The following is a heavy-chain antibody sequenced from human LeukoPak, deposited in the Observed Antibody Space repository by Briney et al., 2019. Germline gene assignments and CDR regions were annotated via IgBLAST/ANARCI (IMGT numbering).Heavy chain of an antibody. V-gene: IGHV3-11*01. CDR3: AGGRTYYYDSSGLYMDV. CDR1: GFTFNNYW. J-gene: IGHJ6*04. CDR2: ISSSGSTI. D-gene: IGHD3-22*01. Sequence: PGGSLRLSCAASGFTFNNYWMSWIRQAPGKGLEWVSYISSSGSTIYYADSVKGRFTISRDNAKNSLYLQMNSLRAEDTAVYYCAGGRTYYYDSSGLYMDVWGKGTTVTVSS.